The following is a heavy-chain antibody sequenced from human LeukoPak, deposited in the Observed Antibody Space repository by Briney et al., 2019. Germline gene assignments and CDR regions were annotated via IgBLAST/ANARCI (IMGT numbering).Heavy chain of an antibody. J-gene: IGHJ3*02. CDR2: INHSGST. CDR3: ARSRIAARGLDAFDI. D-gene: IGHD6-6*01. Sequence: SETLSLTCAVYGGSFSGYYWTWIRQPPGKGLEWIGEINHSGSTNYNPSLKSRVSVSVDTSKIQFSLKLSSVTAADTAVYYCARSRIAARGLDAFDIWGQGTMVTVSS. V-gene: IGHV4-34*01. CDR1: GGSFSGYY.